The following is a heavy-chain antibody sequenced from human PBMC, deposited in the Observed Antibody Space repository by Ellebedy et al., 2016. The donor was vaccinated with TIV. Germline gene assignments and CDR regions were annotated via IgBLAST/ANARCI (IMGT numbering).Heavy chain of an antibody. J-gene: IGHJ4*02. CDR3: ARGYWNGVRTYSDY. Sequence: GESLKISCAASGLPFSTYNMNWVRQAPGKGLEWVSFINSGSNKIKYADSVKGRFTISRDDSQNSLYLQMNSLKTEDTAVYYCARGYWNGVRTYSDYWGQGTLVTVSS. CDR2: INSGSNKI. V-gene: IGHV3-48*01. D-gene: IGHD2-15*01. CDR1: GLPFSTYN.